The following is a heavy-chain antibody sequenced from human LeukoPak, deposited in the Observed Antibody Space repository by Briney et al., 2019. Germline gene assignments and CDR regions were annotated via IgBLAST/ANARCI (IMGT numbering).Heavy chain of an antibody. CDR1: GFTFSSYS. J-gene: IGHJ6*04. Sequence: GGSLRLSCAASGFTFSSYSMNWVRQAPGKGLEWVSSISSSSSYIYYADSVKGRFTISRDNAKNSLYLQMNSLRAEDTAVYYCARDTSYSSSWYTGSHTGGYGMDVWGKGTTVTVSS. CDR2: ISSSSSYI. CDR3: ARDTSYSSSWYTGSHTGGYGMDV. V-gene: IGHV3-21*01. D-gene: IGHD6-13*01.